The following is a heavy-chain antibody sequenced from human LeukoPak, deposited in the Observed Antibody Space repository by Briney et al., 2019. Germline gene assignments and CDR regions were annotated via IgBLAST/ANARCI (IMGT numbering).Heavy chain of an antibody. Sequence: GGSLRLSCAASVFIFSIYWMSWVRQAPGKGLEWVANIKQDGSEKYYVDSVKGRFTISRDNAKNSLYLQMNSLRAEDTAVYYCTTYGSGRKFDYWGQGILVTVSS. D-gene: IGHD3-10*01. CDR3: TTYGSGRKFDY. CDR1: VFIFSIYW. J-gene: IGHJ4*02. V-gene: IGHV3-7*01. CDR2: IKQDGSEK.